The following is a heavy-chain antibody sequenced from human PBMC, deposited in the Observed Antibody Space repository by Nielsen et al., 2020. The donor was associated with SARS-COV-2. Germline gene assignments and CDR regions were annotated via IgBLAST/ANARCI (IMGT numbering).Heavy chain of an antibody. Sequence: GGSLRLSCAASGFMFSRYSMNWVRQAPGKGLEWVSSISFSSRNIYYADSVKGRFTVSRDNARNSLYLQMSSLRAEDTAVYYCATGGVITEFDYWGQGTLVTVSS. CDR2: ISFSSRNI. D-gene: IGHD3-10*01. J-gene: IGHJ4*02. CDR1: GFMFSRYS. CDR3: ATGGVITEFDY. V-gene: IGHV3-21*01.